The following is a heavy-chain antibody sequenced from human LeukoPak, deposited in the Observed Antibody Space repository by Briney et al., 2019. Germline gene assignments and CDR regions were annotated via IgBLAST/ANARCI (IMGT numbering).Heavy chain of an antibody. CDR1: GGSISSYY. Sequence: SETLSLTCTVSGGSISSYYWSWIRQPPGKGLEWIGYIYYSGSTNYNPSLKSRVTISVDTSKNQFSLKLSSVTAADTAVYYCARGGLSGGSYYDDRTEFDYWGQGILVTVSS. D-gene: IGHD1-26*01. V-gene: IGHV4-59*08. CDR2: IYYSGST. J-gene: IGHJ4*02. CDR3: ARGGLSGGSYYDDRTEFDY.